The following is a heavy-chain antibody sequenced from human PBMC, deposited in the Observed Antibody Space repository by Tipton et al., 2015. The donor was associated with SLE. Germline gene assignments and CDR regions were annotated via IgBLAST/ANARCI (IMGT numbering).Heavy chain of an antibody. Sequence: QLVQSGAEVKKPGESLKISCKGSGYSFTSYWIGWVRQMPGEGLEWMGIIYPGDSDTRYSPSFQGQVTISAAKSISTAYLQWSSLKASDTAMYYCARHPPRSSSRSSFDYWGQGTLVTVSS. D-gene: IGHD6-13*01. CDR1: GYSFTSYW. CDR2: IYPGDSDT. V-gene: IGHV5-51*01. CDR3: ARHPPRSSSRSSFDY. J-gene: IGHJ4*02.